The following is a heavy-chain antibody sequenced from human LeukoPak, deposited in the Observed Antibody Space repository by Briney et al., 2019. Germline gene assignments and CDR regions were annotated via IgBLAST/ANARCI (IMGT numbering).Heavy chain of an antibody. Sequence: QAGGSLRLSCAASGFTFSSYWMSWVRQAPGKGLEWVANIKQGGSEKHYVGSVKGRFTISRDNSKNTLYLQMNSPRAEDTAVYYCAKDLIGLAAAASFDYWGQGTLVTVSS. V-gene: IGHV3-7*03. CDR3: AKDLIGLAAAASFDY. D-gene: IGHD6-13*01. J-gene: IGHJ4*02. CDR2: IKQGGSEK. CDR1: GFTFSSYW.